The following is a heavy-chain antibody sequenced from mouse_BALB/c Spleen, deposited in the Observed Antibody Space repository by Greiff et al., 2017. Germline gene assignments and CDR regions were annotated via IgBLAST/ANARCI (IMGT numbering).Heavy chain of an antibody. J-gene: IGHJ3*01. CDR3: ARRDGYPWFAY. V-gene: IGHV1-87*01. D-gene: IGHD2-3*01. CDR2: IYPGDGDT. CDR1: GYTFTSYW. Sequence: VKLQQSGAELARPGASVKLSCKASGYTFTSYWMQWVKQRPGQGLEWIGAIYPGDGDTRYTQKFKGKATLTADKSSSTAYMQLSSLASEDSAVYYCARRDGYPWFAYWGQGTLVTVSA.